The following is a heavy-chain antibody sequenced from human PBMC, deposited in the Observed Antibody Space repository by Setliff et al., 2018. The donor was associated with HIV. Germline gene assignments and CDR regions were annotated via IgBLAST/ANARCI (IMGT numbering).Heavy chain of an antibody. CDR3: ARDPAPSSSASYFQH. D-gene: IGHD6-6*01. J-gene: IGHJ1*01. CDR2: IYYSGST. V-gene: IGHV4-30-4*08. Sequence: SETLSLTCTVSGDSINSGNYYWSWIRQHPGKGLEWIGYIYYSGSTYYSPSLKSRVTISVDTSKNQFSLKLSSVTAADTAVYYCARDPAPSSSASYFQHWGQGTPVTVSS. CDR1: GDSINSGNYY.